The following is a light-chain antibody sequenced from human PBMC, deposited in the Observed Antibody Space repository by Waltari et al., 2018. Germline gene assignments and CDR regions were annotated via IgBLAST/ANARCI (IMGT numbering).Light chain of an antibody. Sequence: QSALTQPASLSGSPGQSITISCTGTSSDVGYYNYVSWYQHYPGKAPKLIIYDVTKRPSGVSSRFSGSKSGNTASLTISGLQAEDETDYYCSSYTTSGLYVFGSGTQVTVL. CDR1: SSDVGYYNY. CDR2: DVT. CDR3: SSYTTSGLYV. J-gene: IGLJ1*01. V-gene: IGLV2-14*03.